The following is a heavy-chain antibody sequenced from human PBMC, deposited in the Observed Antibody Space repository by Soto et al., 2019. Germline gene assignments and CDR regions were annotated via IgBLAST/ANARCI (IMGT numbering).Heavy chain of an antibody. CDR3: AKDRNIGSPAPDY. V-gene: IGHV3-23*01. Sequence: PGGSLRLSCAASGFTFSSYAMSWVRQAPGKGLEWVSAISGSGGNTYYADSVKGRFTISRDNSKSTVYLQVNTLRAEDTAVYYCAKDRNIGSPAPDYWGQGTLVTVSS. D-gene: IGHD1-26*01. J-gene: IGHJ4*02. CDR2: ISGSGGNT. CDR1: GFTFSSYA.